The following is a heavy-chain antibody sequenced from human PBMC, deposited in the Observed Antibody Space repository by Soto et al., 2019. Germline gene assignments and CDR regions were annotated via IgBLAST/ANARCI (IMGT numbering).Heavy chain of an antibody. Sequence: SETLSLTCAVYGGSFSGYYWSWIRQPPGKGLEWIGEINHSGSTNYNPSLKSRATISVDTPKNQFSLKLSSVTAADTAVYYCARGDRTAAVSAFDIWGQGTMVTVSS. J-gene: IGHJ3*02. CDR2: INHSGST. CDR1: GGSFSGYY. D-gene: IGHD6-13*01. CDR3: ARGDRTAAVSAFDI. V-gene: IGHV4-34*01.